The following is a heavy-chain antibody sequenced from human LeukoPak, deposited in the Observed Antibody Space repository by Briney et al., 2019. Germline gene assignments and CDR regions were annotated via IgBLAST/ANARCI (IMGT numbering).Heavy chain of an antibody. D-gene: IGHD3-10*01. J-gene: IGHJ4*02. CDR1: GLSFSGYY. CDR2: IKHSGST. CDR3: ARGYGSGSYYNPSGDY. V-gene: IGHV4-34*01. Sequence: SDTLSLTRAVYGLSFSGYYWSWIRQPPGKGLEWVGEIKHSGSTNYNPSLKSRVTISVDTSKNQFSLKLSSVTAADTAVYYCARGYGSGSYYNPSGDYWGQGTLVTVSS.